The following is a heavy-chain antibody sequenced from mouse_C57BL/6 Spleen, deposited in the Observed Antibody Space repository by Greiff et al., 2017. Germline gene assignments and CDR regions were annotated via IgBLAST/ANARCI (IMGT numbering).Heavy chain of an antibody. V-gene: IGHV1-81*01. CDR2: IYPRSGNT. Sequence: VKLMESGAELARPGASVKLSCKASGYTFTSYGISWVKQRTGQGLEWIGEIYPRSGNTYYNEKFKGKATLTADKSSSTAYMELRSLTSEDSAVYFCARLYGSSYYAMDYWGQGTSVTVSS. D-gene: IGHD1-1*01. CDR3: ARLYGSSYYAMDY. J-gene: IGHJ4*01. CDR1: GYTFTSYG.